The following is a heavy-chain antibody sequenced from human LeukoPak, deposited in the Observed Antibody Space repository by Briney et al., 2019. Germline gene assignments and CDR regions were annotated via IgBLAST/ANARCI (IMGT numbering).Heavy chain of an antibody. D-gene: IGHD6-19*01. CDR2: ITSSSSHV. V-gene: IGHV3-21*01. J-gene: IGHJ4*02. Sequence: PGGALRLSCAASGFTFSSYNLNWVRQPPAPGLEGGASITSSSSHVLYADSVKGRFTISRDNAKDSLYLQMNSLRAEDTAVYYCARDSRDAEQWLNYWGQGTLVTVSS. CDR3: ARDSRDAEQWLNY. CDR1: GFTFSSYN.